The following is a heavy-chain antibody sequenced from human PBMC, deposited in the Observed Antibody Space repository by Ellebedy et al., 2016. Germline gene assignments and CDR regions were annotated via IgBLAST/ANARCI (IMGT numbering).Heavy chain of an antibody. CDR3: ATYTMGRLDY. V-gene: IGHV4-59*08. CDR2: FYHSGNT. Sequence: SETLSLTCSVSGGSISSYYWTWLRQPPGKGLEWIAYFYHSGNTNYSPSLKSRVTISVDTSKNQFSLKLSSVTAADTAVYYCATYTMGRLDYWGQGTLVTVSS. CDR1: GGSISSYY. D-gene: IGHD1-1*01. J-gene: IGHJ4*02.